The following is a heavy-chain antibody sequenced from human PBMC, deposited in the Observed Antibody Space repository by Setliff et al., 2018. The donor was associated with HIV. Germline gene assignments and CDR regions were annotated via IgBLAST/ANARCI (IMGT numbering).Heavy chain of an antibody. CDR1: GYSISSGYY. V-gene: IGHV4-38-2*01. Sequence: SETLSLTCAVSGYSISSGYYWGWIRQPPGKGLEWIGSIYHSGSTYYNPSLKSRVTIPVDTSKNQFSLNLSSVTAADTAVYYCARQFTVQWLVSTYGMDVWGQGTTVTVSS. CDR2: IYHSGST. CDR3: ARQFTVQWLVSTYGMDV. J-gene: IGHJ6*02. D-gene: IGHD6-19*01.